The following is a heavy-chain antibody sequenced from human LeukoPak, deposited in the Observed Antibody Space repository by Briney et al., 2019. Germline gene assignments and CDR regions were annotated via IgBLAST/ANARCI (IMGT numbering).Heavy chain of an antibody. CDR3: ARAVRYCSGGSCPPYYMDV. V-gene: IGHV1-69*05. Sequence: GASVKVSCKASGGTFSSYAIGWVRQAPGQGLEWMGRIIPIFGTANYAQKFQGRVTITTDESTSTAYMELSSLRSEDTAVYYCARAVRYCSGGSCPPYYMDVWGKGTTVTVSS. D-gene: IGHD2-15*01. J-gene: IGHJ6*03. CDR2: IIPIFGTA. CDR1: GGTFSSYA.